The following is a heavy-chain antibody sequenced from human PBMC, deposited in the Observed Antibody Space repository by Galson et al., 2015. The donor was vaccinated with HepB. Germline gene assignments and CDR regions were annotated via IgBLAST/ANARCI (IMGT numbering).Heavy chain of an antibody. CDR2: LRGSGTT. V-gene: IGHV4-59*08. D-gene: IGHD3-22*01. CDR3: ARQPPSSGGGFFDY. Sequence: WIRQPPGKGLQWLGSLRGSGTTDYNVALRTRVAISLGSSKKVLSLTLNSVTATDTAVYSCARQPPSSGGGFFDYWGQGTLVTVSS. J-gene: IGHJ4*02.